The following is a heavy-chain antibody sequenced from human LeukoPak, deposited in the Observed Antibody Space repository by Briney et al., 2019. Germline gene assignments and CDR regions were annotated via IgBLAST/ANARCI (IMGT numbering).Heavy chain of an antibody. D-gene: IGHD1-26*01. CDR3: AKGSGGSYYGYFDY. Sequence: GGSLRLSCAASGFTFSSFAMDWVRQAPGKGLEWVSAISGSGDKTYYADAVKGRFTISRDNSKTTLFLQMNSLRAEDTAVYYCAKGSGGSYYGYFDYWGQGTLVTVSS. V-gene: IGHV3-23*01. CDR1: GFTFSSFA. J-gene: IGHJ4*02. CDR2: ISGSGDKT.